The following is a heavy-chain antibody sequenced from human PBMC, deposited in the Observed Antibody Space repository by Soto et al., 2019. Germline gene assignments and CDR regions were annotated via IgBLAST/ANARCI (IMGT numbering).Heavy chain of an antibody. D-gene: IGHD5-12*01. CDR2: IYPSDSYT. J-gene: IGHJ6*02. Sequence: GVPRTSSCPASEETFTNYWIILVRHLPGNGLNWMGIIYPSDSYTNYSPSFQGHVTISADKSISTAYLQWSSLKASDTAMYYCAASDIVATITGYYYYGMDVWGQGTTVTVSS. CDR3: AASDIVATITGYYYYGMDV. V-gene: IGHV5-10-1*01. CDR1: EETFTNYW.